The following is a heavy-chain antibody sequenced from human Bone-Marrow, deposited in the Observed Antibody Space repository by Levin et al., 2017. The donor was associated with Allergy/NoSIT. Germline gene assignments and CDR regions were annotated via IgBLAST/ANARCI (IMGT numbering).Heavy chain of an antibody. CDR2: IWYDGSNE. CDR1: GFTFSSYG. Sequence: GESLKISCAASGFTFSSYGMHWVRQAPGKGLEWVAVIWYDGSNEYYADSVKGRFTISRDNSKNTLYLQMNSLRAEDTAVYYCARDRDNDFWSGYYTGLLDYWGQGTLVTVSS. V-gene: IGHV3-33*01. J-gene: IGHJ4*02. CDR3: ARDRDNDFWSGYYTGLLDY. D-gene: IGHD3-3*01.